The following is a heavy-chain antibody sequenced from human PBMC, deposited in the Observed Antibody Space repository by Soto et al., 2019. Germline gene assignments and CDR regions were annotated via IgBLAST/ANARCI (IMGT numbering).Heavy chain of an antibody. CDR1: GYTFSVYY. V-gene: IGHV1-2*02. CDR2: INPNSGGT. Sequence: ASVKVSCKASGYTFSVYYMHWVRQAPGQGLEWMEWINPNSGGTNYAQNFQGRVTMTRDTSISTAYMELSRLRSDDTAVYYCAKPHRDVYSTAFFYHWGQGTLVTVSS. CDR3: AKPHRDVYSTAFFYH. J-gene: IGHJ4*02. D-gene: IGHD4-4*01.